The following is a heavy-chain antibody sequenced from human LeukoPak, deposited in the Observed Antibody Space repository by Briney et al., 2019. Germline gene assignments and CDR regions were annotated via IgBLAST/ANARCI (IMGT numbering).Heavy chain of an antibody. J-gene: IGHJ4*02. D-gene: IGHD6-19*01. CDR1: GYSISSGYY. Sequence: PSETLSLTCAVSGYSISSGYYWGWIRQPPGKGLEWIGSIYHSGSTYYNPSLKSRVTISVDTSKNQVSLKLSSVTAADTAVYYCARLPRVVVAGPFDYWGQGTLVTVSS. CDR3: ARLPRVVVAGPFDY. CDR2: IYHSGST. V-gene: IGHV4-38-2*01.